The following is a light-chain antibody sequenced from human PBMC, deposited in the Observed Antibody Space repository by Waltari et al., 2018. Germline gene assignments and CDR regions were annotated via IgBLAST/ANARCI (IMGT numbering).Light chain of an antibody. J-gene: IGLJ2*01. CDR1: KTNIGRHT. V-gene: IGLV1-44*01. CDR2: NNG. Sequence: QSVLTQPPSESGAPGQTVTISCSGGKTNIGRHTVNWYHQVPGTAPRLIMYNNGQRPSGVPDRVSASKSGTSASLAISGLQPDDEATYYCSSWDDSLNGPLFGGGTKVTVL. CDR3: SSWDDSLNGPL.